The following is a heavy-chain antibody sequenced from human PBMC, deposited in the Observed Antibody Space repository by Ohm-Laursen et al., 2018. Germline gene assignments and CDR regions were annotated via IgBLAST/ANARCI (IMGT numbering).Heavy chain of an antibody. CDR1: GGSISSYY. CDR3: ARDQGYYDSSGYYYYYGMDV. J-gene: IGHJ6*02. Sequence: SDTLSLTCAVSGGSISSYYWSWIRQPPGKGLEWIGYIYYSGSTNYNPSLKSRVTISVDTSRNQFSLKLSSVTAADTAVYYCARDQGYYDSSGYYYYYGMDVWGQGTTVTVSS. CDR2: IYYSGST. D-gene: IGHD3-22*01. V-gene: IGHV4-59*01.